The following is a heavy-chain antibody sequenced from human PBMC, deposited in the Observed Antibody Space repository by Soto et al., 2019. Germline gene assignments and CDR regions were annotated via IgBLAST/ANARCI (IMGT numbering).Heavy chain of an antibody. CDR1: GGTFSSYA. J-gene: IGHJ4*02. CDR2: IIPIFGTA. CDR3: ARDRSLLLWFGESPFDY. D-gene: IGHD3-10*01. V-gene: IGHV1-69*01. Sequence: QVQLVQSGAEVKKPGSSVKVSCKASGGTFSSYAISWVRQAPGQGLEWMGGIIPIFGTANYAQKFQGRVTITADESTSTAYMELSSLRSDDTAVYYCARDRSLLLWFGESPFDYWGQGTLVTVSS.